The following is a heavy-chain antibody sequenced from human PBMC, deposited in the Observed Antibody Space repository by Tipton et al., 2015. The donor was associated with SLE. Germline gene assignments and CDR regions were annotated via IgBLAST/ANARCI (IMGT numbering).Heavy chain of an antibody. Sequence: TLSLTCTVSGDSISSHYWSWIRQAPGKGLEWIGYMYYSGITNYNPSLNSRLSISVDTSKNQFSLKLSSVTAADTAVYYCARLVAIGDSTSWYDYFDYWGQGSLVTVSS. V-gene: IGHV4-59*11. J-gene: IGHJ4*02. CDR2: MYYSGIT. CDR3: ARLVAIGDSTSWYDYFDY. D-gene: IGHD6-13*01. CDR1: GDSISSHY.